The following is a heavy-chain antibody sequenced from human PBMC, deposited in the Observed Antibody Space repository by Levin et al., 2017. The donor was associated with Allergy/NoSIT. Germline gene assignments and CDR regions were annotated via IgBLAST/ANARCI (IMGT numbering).Heavy chain of an antibody. V-gene: IGHV4-39*01. CDR2: IYYSGST. J-gene: IGHJ5*02. Sequence: SETLSLTCTVSGGSISSSSYYWGWIRQPPGKGLEWIGSIYYSGSTYYNPSLKSRVTISVDTSKNQFSLKLSSVTAADTAVYYCARRWYSSTGAFDPWGQGTLVTVSS. CDR1: GGSISSSSYY. D-gene: IGHD6-13*01. CDR3: ARRWYSSTGAFDP.